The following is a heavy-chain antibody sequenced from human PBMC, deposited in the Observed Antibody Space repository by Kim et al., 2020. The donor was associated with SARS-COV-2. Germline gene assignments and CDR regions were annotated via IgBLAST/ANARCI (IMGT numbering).Heavy chain of an antibody. CDR3: ARDKGAAKGSWYVDYYYGMDV. Sequence: SVKVSCKASGGTFSSYAISWVRQAPGQGLEWMGGIIPIFGTANYAQKFQGRVTITADESTSTAYMELSSLRSEDTAVYYCARDKGAAKGSWYVDYYYGMDVWGQGTTVTVSS. V-gene: IGHV1-69*13. CDR1: GGTFSSYA. CDR2: IIPIFGTA. D-gene: IGHD6-13*01. J-gene: IGHJ6*02.